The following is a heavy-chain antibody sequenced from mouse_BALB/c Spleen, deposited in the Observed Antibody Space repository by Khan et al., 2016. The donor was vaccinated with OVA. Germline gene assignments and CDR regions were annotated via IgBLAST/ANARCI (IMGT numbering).Heavy chain of an antibody. CDR2: IYPGTDNT. D-gene: IGHD3-2*02. J-gene: IGHJ2*01. Sequence: QVQLKQSGAELVRPGASVKLSCKTSGYIFTSYWIHWIKQRSGQGLEWIARIYPGTDNTYYNEKFKDKATLTADKSSSTAYMQLSSLKSEDSDVLFCAREEALYHFDHWGQSTTLTGPS. CDR3: AREEALYHFDH. CDR1: GYIFTSYW. V-gene: IGHV1-76*01.